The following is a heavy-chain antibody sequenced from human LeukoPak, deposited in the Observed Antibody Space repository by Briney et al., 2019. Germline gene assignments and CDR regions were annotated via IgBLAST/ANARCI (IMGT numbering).Heavy chain of an antibody. D-gene: IGHD3-22*01. CDR2: ISGSGGST. J-gene: IGHJ5*02. V-gene: IGHV3-23*01. Sequence: GGSLRLSCAASGFTFSSYAMSWVRQAPGKGLEWVSAISGSGGSTYYADSVKGRFTISRDNSKNTLYLQMNSLRAEDTAVYYCARIYYYDSSGYYYYNWFDPWGQGTLVTVSS. CDR3: ARIYYYDSSGYYYYNWFDP. CDR1: GFTFSSYA.